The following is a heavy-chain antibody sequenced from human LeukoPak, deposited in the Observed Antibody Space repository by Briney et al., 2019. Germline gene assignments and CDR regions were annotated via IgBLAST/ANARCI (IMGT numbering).Heavy chain of an antibody. D-gene: IGHD3-10*01. Sequence: SETLSLTCAVYGGSFSGYYWSWIRQPPGKGLEWIGEINHSGGTKYSPSLKSRVTISVETSKNQFSLKLKSVTAADTAVYYCARGGYYGSGNDFRFDPWGQGTLVTVSS. CDR3: ARGGYYGSGNDFRFDP. CDR1: GGSFSGYY. J-gene: IGHJ5*02. CDR2: INHSGGT. V-gene: IGHV4-34*01.